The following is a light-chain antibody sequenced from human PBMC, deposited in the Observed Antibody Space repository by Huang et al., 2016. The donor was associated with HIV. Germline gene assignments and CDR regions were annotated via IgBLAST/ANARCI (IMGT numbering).Light chain of an antibody. V-gene: IGKV3-11*01. J-gene: IGKJ2*01. CDR2: DTS. CDR3: QQHSNWPL. CDR1: QSVSSY. Sequence: ELVLTQSPATLSLSPGHRATLSCRASQSVSSYLAWYQQKPGQAARLIIYDTSKRATGVPAMFSGSGSGTDFTRTINRLEPEDFAVYYCQQHSNWPLLGQGTKLEI.